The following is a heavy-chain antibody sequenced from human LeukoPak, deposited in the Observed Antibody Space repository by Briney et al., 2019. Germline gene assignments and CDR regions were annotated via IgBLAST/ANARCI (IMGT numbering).Heavy chain of an antibody. CDR3: AKEGGDVLLWFGELLPRIYFDY. CDR2: ISYDGSNK. D-gene: IGHD3-10*01. V-gene: IGHV3-30-3*01. CDR1: GFTFSSYA. Sequence: PGGSLRLSCAASGFTFSSYAMHWVRQAPGKGLEWVAVISYDGSNKYYADSVKGRFTISRDNSKNTLYLQMNSLRAEDTAVYYCAKEGGDVLLWFGELLPRIYFDYWGQGTLVTVSS. J-gene: IGHJ4*02.